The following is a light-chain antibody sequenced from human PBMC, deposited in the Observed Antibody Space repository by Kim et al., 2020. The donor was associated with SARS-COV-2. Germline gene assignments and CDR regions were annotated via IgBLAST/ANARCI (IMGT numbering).Light chain of an antibody. Sequence: ASIRDRVTISGLASQDISSYLIWYQQKPGKAPQLLIYGASTLYSGVPSRFSGSGSGTEFTLTISSLQPEDFATYYCQQSYSTPVTFGQGTRVDIK. J-gene: IGKJ1*01. CDR2: GAS. CDR1: QDISSY. CDR3: QQSYSTPVT. V-gene: IGKV1-39*01.